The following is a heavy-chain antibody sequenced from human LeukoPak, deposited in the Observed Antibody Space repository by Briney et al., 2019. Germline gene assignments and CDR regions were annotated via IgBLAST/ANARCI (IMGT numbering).Heavy chain of an antibody. J-gene: IGHJ5*02. V-gene: IGHV1-18*01. Sequence: ASVTVSCKASGSTFTSYGISWVRQAPGQGLEWMGWISVCNGNTNYAQKLQGRVTMTTDTSTTTAYMELRSLRSDDTAVYYCARGNPPVDTAMNYNWFDPWGQGTLVTVS. D-gene: IGHD5-18*01. CDR2: ISVCNGNT. CDR1: GSTFTSYG. CDR3: ARGNPPVDTAMNYNWFDP.